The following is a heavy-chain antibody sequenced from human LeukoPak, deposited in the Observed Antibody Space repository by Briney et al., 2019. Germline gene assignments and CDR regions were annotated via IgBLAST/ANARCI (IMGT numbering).Heavy chain of an antibody. CDR1: GYTFTSYD. CDR3: ARAFIVGATSRLDY. CDR2: MNPNSGNT. V-gene: IGHV1-8*01. D-gene: IGHD1-26*01. Sequence: ASVKVSCKASGYTFTSYDINWVRQATGQGLEWMGWMNPNSGNTGYAQKFQGRVTMTRNTSISTAYMELSSLRSEDTAVYYCARAFIVGATSRLDYWGQGTLVTVSS. J-gene: IGHJ4*02.